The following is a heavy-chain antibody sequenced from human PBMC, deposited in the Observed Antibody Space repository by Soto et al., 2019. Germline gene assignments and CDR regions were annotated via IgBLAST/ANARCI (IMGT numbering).Heavy chain of an antibody. CDR2: ISTNGGST. Sequence: GGSLRLPCSASGFIPRPCAMLLFRLAPGKGLEYVSSISTNGGSTHYADSVKGRFTISRDNSKNTQYLQMSSLRADDTAVYYCVKGEYYYDSSGYYPFDYWGQGT. CDR3: VKGEYYYDSSGYYPFDY. CDR1: GFIPRPCA. J-gene: IGHJ4*02. D-gene: IGHD3-22*01. V-gene: IGHV3-64D*06.